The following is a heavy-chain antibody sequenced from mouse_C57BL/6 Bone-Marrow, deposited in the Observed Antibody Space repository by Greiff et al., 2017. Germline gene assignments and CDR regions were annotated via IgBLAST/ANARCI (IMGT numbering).Heavy chain of an antibody. Sequence: EVNVVESGGGLVKPGGSLKLSCAASGFTFSSYTMSWVRQTPEKRLEWVATISGGGGNTYYPDSVKGRFTISRDNAKNTLYLQMSSLRSEDTALYYCARQRYGYDSYWYFDVWGTGTTVTVSS. D-gene: IGHD2-2*01. J-gene: IGHJ1*03. CDR3: ARQRYGYDSYWYFDV. CDR2: ISGGGGNT. V-gene: IGHV5-9*01. CDR1: GFTFSSYT.